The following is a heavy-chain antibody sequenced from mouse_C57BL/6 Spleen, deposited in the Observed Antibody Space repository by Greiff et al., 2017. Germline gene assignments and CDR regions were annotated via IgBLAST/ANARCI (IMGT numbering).Heavy chain of an antibody. J-gene: IGHJ1*03. CDR2: ISDGGSYT. Sequence: EVNLVESGGGLVKPGGSLKLSCAASGFTFSSYAMSWVRQTPEKRLEWVATISDGGSYTYYPDNVKGRFTISRDNAKNNLYLQMSHLKSEDTAMYYCARIYYGNYWYFDVWGTGTTATVSS. CDR3: ARIYYGNYWYFDV. CDR1: GFTFSSYA. V-gene: IGHV5-4*03. D-gene: IGHD2-1*01.